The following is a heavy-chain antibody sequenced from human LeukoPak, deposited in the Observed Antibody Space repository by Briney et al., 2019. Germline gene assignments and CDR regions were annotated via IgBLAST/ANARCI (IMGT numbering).Heavy chain of an antibody. CDR3: ARDRGPGYSGYDPWAFDI. V-gene: IGHV3-21*01. CDR2: ISSSSSYI. Sequence: PGGSLRLSCATSGFTFSSYSMNWVRQAPGKGLEWLSSISSSSSYIYYADSVKGRFTISRDNAKNSLYLQMNSLRAEDTAVYYCARDRGPGYSGYDPWAFDIWGQGTMVTVSS. J-gene: IGHJ3*02. D-gene: IGHD5-12*01. CDR1: GFTFSSYS.